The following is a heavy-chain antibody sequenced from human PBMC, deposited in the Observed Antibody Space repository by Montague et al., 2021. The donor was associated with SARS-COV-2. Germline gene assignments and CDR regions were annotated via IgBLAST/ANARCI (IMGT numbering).Heavy chain of an antibody. J-gene: IGHJ4*02. D-gene: IGHD3-3*01. CDR2: MYYSGSP. Sequence: TLSLTCTVSGGSISCGGYYWSWLPQHPGKGLEWIGYMYYSGSPYYTPSLQSRVTISADPTQNQLSLKLSSVTAAATAVYYCARVRAGFLVWLLYFDYWGQGTLVTVSS. V-gene: IGHV4-31*03. CDR3: ARVRAGFLVWLLYFDY. CDR1: GGSISCGGYY.